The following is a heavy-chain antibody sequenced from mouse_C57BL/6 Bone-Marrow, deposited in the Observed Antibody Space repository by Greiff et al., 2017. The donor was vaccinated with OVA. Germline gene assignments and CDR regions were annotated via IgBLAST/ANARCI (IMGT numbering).Heavy chain of an antibody. CDR1: GFSLTSYG. J-gene: IGHJ4*01. CDR2: IWSGGST. CDR3: ARNPENYYGSSYPYYAMDY. Sequence: VQLVESGPGLVQPSQSLSITCTVSGFSLTSYGVHWVRQSPGKGLEWLGVIWSGGSTDYNAAFISRLGISKDNSTSQVFFKMNKQQADDTAIYYCARNPENYYGSSYPYYAMDYWGQGTSVTVSS. D-gene: IGHD1-1*01. V-gene: IGHV2-2*01.